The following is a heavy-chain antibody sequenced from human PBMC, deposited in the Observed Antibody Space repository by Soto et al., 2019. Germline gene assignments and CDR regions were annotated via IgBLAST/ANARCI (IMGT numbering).Heavy chain of an antibody. Sequence: ASVKVSCKASGYTFTSYYMHWVRQAPGQGLEWMGIINPSGGSTSYAQKFQGRVTMTRDTSTSTVYMELSSLRSEDTAVYYCARDLYSGSYLRQYYFDYWGQGTLVTVSS. V-gene: IGHV1-46*01. CDR3: ARDLYSGSYLRQYYFDY. D-gene: IGHD1-26*01. J-gene: IGHJ4*02. CDR2: INPSGGST. CDR1: GYTFTSYY.